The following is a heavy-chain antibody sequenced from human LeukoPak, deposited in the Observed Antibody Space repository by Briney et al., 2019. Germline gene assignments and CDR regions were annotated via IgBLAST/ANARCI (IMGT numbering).Heavy chain of an antibody. CDR1: GFTFSSYE. J-gene: IGHJ4*02. CDR2: ISSSGNTI. Sequence: PGGSLRLACAASGFTFSSYEMNWVRQAPGKGLEWLSYISSSGNTIYYADSVKDRFTISRDNAKNSMYLQMSSLRAEDTTIYYWARDSYGTEDIEDWGQGTLVTVSS. D-gene: IGHD5-18*01. CDR3: ARDSYGTEDIED. V-gene: IGHV3-48*03.